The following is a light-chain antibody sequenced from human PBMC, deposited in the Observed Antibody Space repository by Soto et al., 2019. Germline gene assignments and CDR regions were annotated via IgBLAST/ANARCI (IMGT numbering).Light chain of an antibody. J-gene: IGKJ1*01. V-gene: IGKV3-20*01. Sequence: EIVXAQSPGTLSXXPGERATLSCRASQSVXXXFLAWYQQKPGQAPRLLIYGASRRATGIPDRFTGSGSGTDFTLTISRLEPEDFAVYYCQQYVSSPWAFGQGTKVEI. CDR2: GAS. CDR3: QQYVSSPWA. CDR1: QSVXXXF.